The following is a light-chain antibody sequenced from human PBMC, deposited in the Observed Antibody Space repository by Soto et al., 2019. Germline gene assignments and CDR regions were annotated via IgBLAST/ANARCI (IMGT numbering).Light chain of an antibody. V-gene: IGKV1-6*01. J-gene: IGKJ1*01. CDR1: QGSRND. Sequence: AIQITKSPSSPPGPVRDRVTITCRASQGSRNDVGWYQQKPGKAPKLLIYAVSSLQSGVPSRFSGSGSGTDFILTICSLQTEDVATYYCQQKYRASPWTVGPGTKVDIK. CDR2: AVS. CDR3: QQKYRASPWT.